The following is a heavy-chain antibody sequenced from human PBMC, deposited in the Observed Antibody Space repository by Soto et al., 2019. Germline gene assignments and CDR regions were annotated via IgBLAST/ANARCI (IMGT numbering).Heavy chain of an antibody. CDR3: GRDWGFPDGFDP. D-gene: IGHD3-16*01. V-gene: IGHV4-59*01. J-gene: IGHJ5*02. Sequence: PSETLCLTCTVSGGSISSYYWSWIRQPPGKGLEWIGYIYYSGSTNYNPSLKSRVTISVDTSKNQFSLKLSSVTAADTAVYYCGRDWGFPDGFDPGGQGTLVTVSS. CDR2: IYYSGST. CDR1: GGSISSYY.